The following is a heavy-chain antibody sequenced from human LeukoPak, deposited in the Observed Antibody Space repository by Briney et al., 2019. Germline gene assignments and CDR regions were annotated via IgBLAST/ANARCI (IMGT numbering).Heavy chain of an antibody. CDR1: GYTFTSYG. J-gene: IGHJ4*02. Sequence: ASVNVSCKASGYTFTSYGISWVRQAPGQGLEWMGWISAHNGNTNYAQKLQGRVTMTTDTSTSTAYMELRSLRSDDTAVYYCARWVGYSSSWYGPSGDYRGQGTLVTVSS. CDR3: ARWVGYSSSWYGPSGDY. D-gene: IGHD6-13*01. V-gene: IGHV1-18*01. CDR2: ISAHNGNT.